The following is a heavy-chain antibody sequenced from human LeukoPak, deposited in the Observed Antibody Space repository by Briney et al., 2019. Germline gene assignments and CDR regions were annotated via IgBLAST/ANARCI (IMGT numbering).Heavy chain of an antibody. CDR3: AISSSRGKGSALYFDY. V-gene: IGHV1-69*05. CDR1: GGTFSSYA. Sequence: SVKVSCKASGGTFSSYAISWVRQAPGQGLEWMGRIIPIFGTANYAQKFQGRVTITTDESTSTAYMELSGLRSEDTAVYYCAISSSRGKGSALYFDYWGQGTLVTVSS. J-gene: IGHJ4*02. CDR2: IIPIFGTA. D-gene: IGHD6-13*01.